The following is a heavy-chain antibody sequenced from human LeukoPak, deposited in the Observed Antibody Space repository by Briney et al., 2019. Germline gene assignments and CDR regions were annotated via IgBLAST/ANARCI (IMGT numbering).Heavy chain of an antibody. J-gene: IGHJ5*02. CDR2: ISWNSGSI. Sequence: PGRSLRLSCAASGFTFDDYAMHWVRQAPGKGLEWVSGISWNSGSIGYADSVKGRFTISRDNSKNTLYLQMNSLRAEDTAVYYCAKEHYGDYVNWFDPWGQGTLVTVSS. CDR1: GFTFDDYA. D-gene: IGHD4-17*01. CDR3: AKEHYGDYVNWFDP. V-gene: IGHV3-9*01.